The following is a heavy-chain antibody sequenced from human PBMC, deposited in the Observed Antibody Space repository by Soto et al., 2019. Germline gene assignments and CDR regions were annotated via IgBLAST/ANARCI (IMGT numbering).Heavy chain of an antibody. CDR2: INYNSGSV. CDR1: GFTFDVYA. J-gene: IGHJ4*02. Sequence: EVQLVESGGGWVQPGRSLRLSCAASGFTFDVYAMHWVRQAPGKGLEWVSGINYNSGSVGYADSVKGRFTISRDNAKNSLHRQMNSLRAEDTAVYYCAKDISLRGWLYLVVVYWGPGTLVTVSP. D-gene: IGHD3-22*01. CDR3: AKDISLRGWLYLVVVY. V-gene: IGHV3-9*01.